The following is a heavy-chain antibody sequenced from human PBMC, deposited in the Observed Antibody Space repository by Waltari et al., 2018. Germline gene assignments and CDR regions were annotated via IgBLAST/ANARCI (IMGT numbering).Heavy chain of an antibody. D-gene: IGHD7-27*01. CDR2: IIPIFGTA. V-gene: IGHV1-69*08. Sequence: QVQLVQSGAEVKKPGSSVKVSCKASGGTFSSYAISWVRPAPGQGLEWMGRIIPIFGTANYAQKFQGRVTITADKSTSTAYMELSSLRSEDTAVYYCAREPGANWGFGYWYFDLWGRGTLVTVSS. J-gene: IGHJ2*01. CDR1: GGTFSSYA. CDR3: AREPGANWGFGYWYFDL.